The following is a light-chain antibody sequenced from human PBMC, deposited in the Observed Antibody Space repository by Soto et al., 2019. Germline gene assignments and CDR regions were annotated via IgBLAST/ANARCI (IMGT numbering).Light chain of an antibody. CDR3: QQRSNWPVT. CDR1: QSVSSY. J-gene: IGKJ1*01. V-gene: IGKV3-11*01. Sequence: EIVLTQSPATLSLSPGERATLSCRASQSVSSYLAWYQQKPGQAPRLLIYDASNRATGIPARFSGSGSGTDFTLTISSLEPEDFAAYYCQQRSNWPVTCGQGTKLEIK. CDR2: DAS.